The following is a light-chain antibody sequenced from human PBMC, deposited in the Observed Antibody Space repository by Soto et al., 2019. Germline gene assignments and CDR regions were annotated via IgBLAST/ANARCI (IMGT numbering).Light chain of an antibody. Sequence: DIQMTQSPPTLSASVGDRVTISCRASESITTWLAWYQHKPGKAPKLLIYKASSLESGVPSRFSGSGSGTEFTLTISSLQPDDFATYYCQQYKSPPWTFGQGTKVEIK. CDR2: KAS. V-gene: IGKV1-5*03. J-gene: IGKJ1*01. CDR3: QQYKSPPWT. CDR1: ESITTW.